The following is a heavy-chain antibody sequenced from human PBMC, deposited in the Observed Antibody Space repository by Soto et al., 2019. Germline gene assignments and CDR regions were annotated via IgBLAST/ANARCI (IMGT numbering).Heavy chain of an antibody. J-gene: IGHJ3*02. CDR2: IYPGDSDT. V-gene: IGHV5-51*01. D-gene: IGHD6-13*01. CDR1: GYRFTSYC. Sequence: GESLKISCKGSGYRFTSYCIGWVRQLPGKGLELMEIIYPGDSDTRYSPFFQGQVTISADKSISTTYVQWSSLKASDTAMYYCARRSAAAASDAFDIWGQGTMVTVSS. CDR3: ARRSAAAASDAFDI.